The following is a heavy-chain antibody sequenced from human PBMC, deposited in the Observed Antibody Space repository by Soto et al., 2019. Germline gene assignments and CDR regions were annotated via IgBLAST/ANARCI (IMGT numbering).Heavy chain of an antibody. Sequence: QVQLVQSGAEVKKPGASVKVSCKASGYTFTGYYMHWVRQAPGQGLEWMGWINPNSGGTNYAQKCQGWVTXXRXTXXSTAYMELSRLRSDDTAVYYCARDRGSGFYWYFDLWGRGTLVTVSS. V-gene: IGHV1-2*04. J-gene: IGHJ2*01. D-gene: IGHD3-3*01. CDR2: INPNSGGT. CDR1: GYTFTGYY. CDR3: ARDRGSGFYWYFDL.